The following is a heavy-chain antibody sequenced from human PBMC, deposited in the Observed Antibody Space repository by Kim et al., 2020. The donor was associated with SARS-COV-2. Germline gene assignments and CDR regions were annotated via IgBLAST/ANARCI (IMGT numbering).Heavy chain of an antibody. V-gene: IGHV4-39*01. J-gene: IGHJ4*02. D-gene: IGHD6-19*01. Sequence: SETLSLTCTVSGGSISSSSYYWGWIRQPPGKGLEWIGSIYYSGSTYYNPSLKSRVTISVDTSKNQFSLKLSSVTAADTAVYYCARREWLGDYFDYWGQGTLVTVSS. CDR1: GGSISSSSYY. CDR3: ARREWLGDYFDY. CDR2: IYYSGST.